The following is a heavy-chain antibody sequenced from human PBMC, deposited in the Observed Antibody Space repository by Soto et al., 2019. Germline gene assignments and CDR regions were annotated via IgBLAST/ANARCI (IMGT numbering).Heavy chain of an antibody. CDR3: ARSALGYCSGGSCYWGYAFDI. D-gene: IGHD2-15*01. J-gene: IGHJ3*02. Sequence: QLQLQESGPGLVKPSETLSLTCTVSGGSISSSSYYWGWIRQPPGKGLEWIGSIYYSGSTYYNPSLKSRVTLSVDTSKNQFSLKLSSVTAADTAVYYCARSALGYCSGGSCYWGYAFDIWGQGTMVTVSS. V-gene: IGHV4-39*01. CDR1: GGSISSSSYY. CDR2: IYYSGST.